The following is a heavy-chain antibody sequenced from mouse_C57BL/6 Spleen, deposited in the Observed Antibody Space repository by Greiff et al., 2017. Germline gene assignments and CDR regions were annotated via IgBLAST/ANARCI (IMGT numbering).Heavy chain of an antibody. V-gene: IGHV1-4*01. Sequence: VQLQQSGAELARPGASVKMSCKASGYTFTSYTMHWVKQRPGPGLEWIGYINPSSGYTKYNQKFKDKATLTADKSSSTAYMQLSSLTSEDSAVYYCARGTVVGVSYYFDYWGQGTTLTVSS. D-gene: IGHD1-1*01. CDR2: INPSSGYT. CDR3: ARGTVVGVSYYFDY. CDR1: GYTFTSYT. J-gene: IGHJ2*01.